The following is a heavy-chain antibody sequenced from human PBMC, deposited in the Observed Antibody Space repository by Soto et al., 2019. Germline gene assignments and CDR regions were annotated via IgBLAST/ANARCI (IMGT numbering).Heavy chain of an antibody. J-gene: IGHJ6*02. Sequence: ASVKVSCKASGYTFTGYYMHWVRQAPGQGLEWMGWINPNSGGTNYAQKFQGWVTMTRDTSISTAYMELSRLRSDDTAVYYCARDRSSGWRVGNYYGMDVWGQGTTVTVSS. CDR3: ARDRSSGWRVGNYYGMDV. CDR1: GYTFTGYY. CDR2: INPNSGGT. V-gene: IGHV1-2*04. D-gene: IGHD6-19*01.